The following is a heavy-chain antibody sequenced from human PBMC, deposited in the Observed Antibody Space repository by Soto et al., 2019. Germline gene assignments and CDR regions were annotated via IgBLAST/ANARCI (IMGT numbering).Heavy chain of an antibody. D-gene: IGHD3-10*01. Sequence: GASVKVSCKASGGTFSSYAISWVRQAPGQGLEWMGGIIPIFGTANYAQKFQGRVTITADESTSTAYMELSSLRSEDTAVYYCARAYYYGSGSYYNLEYYYGMDVWGQGTTVTVSS. CDR1: GGTFSSYA. CDR3: ARAYYYGSGSYYNLEYYYGMDV. CDR2: IIPIFGTA. V-gene: IGHV1-69*13. J-gene: IGHJ6*02.